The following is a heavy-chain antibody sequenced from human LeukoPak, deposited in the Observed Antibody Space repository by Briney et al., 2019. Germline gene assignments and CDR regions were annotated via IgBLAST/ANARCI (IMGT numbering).Heavy chain of an antibody. CDR1: GGSISSHY. CDR3: ARVLGDSSSWYTYYYMDV. D-gene: IGHD6-13*01. J-gene: IGHJ6*03. Sequence: ASETLSLTCTVSGGSISSHYWSWIRQPPGKGLEWIGYIYYSGSTNYNPSLKSRVTISVDTSKNQFSLKLSSVTAADTAVYYCARVLGDSSSWYTYYYMDVWGKGTTVTVSS. CDR2: IYYSGST. V-gene: IGHV4-59*11.